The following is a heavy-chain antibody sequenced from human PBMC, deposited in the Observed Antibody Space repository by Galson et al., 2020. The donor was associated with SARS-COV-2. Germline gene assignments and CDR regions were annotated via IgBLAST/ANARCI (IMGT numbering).Heavy chain of an antibody. CDR1: GGSISSGGYY. Sequence: SQTLSLTCTVSGGSISSGGYYWSWIRQHPGKGLEWIGYIYYSGSTYYNPSLKSRVTISVDTSKNQFSLKLSSVTAADTAVYYCARVLAAGFYWYFDLWGRGTLVTVSS. V-gene: IGHV4-31*03. CDR2: IYYSGST. CDR3: ARVLAAGFYWYFDL. J-gene: IGHJ2*01. D-gene: IGHD6-13*01.